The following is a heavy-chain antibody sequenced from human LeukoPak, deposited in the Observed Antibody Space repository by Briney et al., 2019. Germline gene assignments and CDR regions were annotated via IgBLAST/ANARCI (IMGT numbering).Heavy chain of an antibody. Sequence: SETLSLTCTVPGGSISSYYWSWIRQPPGKGLEWIGYIYYSGSTNYNPSLKSRVTISVDTSKNQFSLKLSSVTAADTAVYYCARHTYDSSGYYLYYFDYWGQGTLVTVSS. CDR1: GGSISSYY. V-gene: IGHV4-59*08. CDR2: IYYSGST. J-gene: IGHJ4*02. D-gene: IGHD3-22*01. CDR3: ARHTYDSSGYYLYYFDY.